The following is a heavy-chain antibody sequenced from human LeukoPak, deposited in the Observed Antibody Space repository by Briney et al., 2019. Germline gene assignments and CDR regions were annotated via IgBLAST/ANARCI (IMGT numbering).Heavy chain of an antibody. D-gene: IGHD2-15*01. CDR1: GYSFTSYW. CDR2: IYPGDSDT. J-gene: IGHJ4*02. V-gene: IGHV5-51*01. CDR3: ARLYFSGGSCPLDY. Sequence: GESLKISCKGSGYSFTSYWIGWVRQMPGKGLEWMGIIYPGDSDTIYSPSFQGQVTISADKSICTAYLQWSSLKASDTAMDYCARLYFSGGSCPLDYWGQGTLDTVSS.